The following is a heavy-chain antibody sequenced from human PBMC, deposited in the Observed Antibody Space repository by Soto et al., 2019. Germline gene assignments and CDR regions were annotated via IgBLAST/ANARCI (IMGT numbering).Heavy chain of an antibody. CDR3: ATVYAYCGGDCYQYYQH. CDR2: MNPNSGNT. V-gene: IGHV1-8*01. Sequence: ASVKVSCKASGYTFTSYDINWVRQATGQGLEWMGWMNPNSGNTGYAQKFQGRVTMTRNTSISTAYMELSRLRSEDTAVYYCATVYAYCGGDCYQYYQHWGQGTQVTVSS. D-gene: IGHD2-21*02. J-gene: IGHJ1*01. CDR1: GYTFTSYD.